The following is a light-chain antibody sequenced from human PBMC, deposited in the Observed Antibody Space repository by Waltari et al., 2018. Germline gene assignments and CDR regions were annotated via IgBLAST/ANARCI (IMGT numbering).Light chain of an antibody. CDR3: HLWDSTTDHVI. CDR1: NVGRKS. Sequence: SYVLTQPPSVSLAPGQTATITCGGDNVGRKSVHWYQQKPGQAPVLVVFDDSDRPSGSPARFSGSNSGNTATLTISRVEAGDEADYYCHLWDSTTDHVIFGGGTKLTVL. CDR2: DDS. J-gene: IGLJ2*01. V-gene: IGLV3-21*02.